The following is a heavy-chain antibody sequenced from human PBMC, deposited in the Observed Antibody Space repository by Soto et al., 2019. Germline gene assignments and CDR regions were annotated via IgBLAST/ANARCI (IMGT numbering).Heavy chain of an antibody. Sequence: GGSLRLSCIASGFTFSNYAMSWVRQAPGKGLEWVSAISGGGGTTYYADSVKGRFTISRDNSKNTLYLQMNSLRAEDTAAYYCAKDQGSSSGWFPWGQGILVPVSS. V-gene: IGHV3-23*01. J-gene: IGHJ5*02. CDR2: ISGGGGTT. CDR3: AKDQGSSSGWFP. D-gene: IGHD6-19*01. CDR1: GFTFSNYA.